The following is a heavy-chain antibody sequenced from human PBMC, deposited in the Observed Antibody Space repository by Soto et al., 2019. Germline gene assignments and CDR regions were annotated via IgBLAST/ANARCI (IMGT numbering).Heavy chain of an antibody. D-gene: IGHD3-16*01. V-gene: IGHV4-31*03. Sequence: QVQLQESGPGLVKPSQTLSLTCTVSGGSISSGGYYWSWIRQHPGKGLAWIGYIYYSGSTYYNPSVKSRVTIAVDTSKNHSSLKLSSVTAADTAVSYCARDPWYLGRNWFDPWGLGTLVNVSA. J-gene: IGHJ5*02. CDR1: GGSISSGGYY. CDR3: ARDPWYLGRNWFDP. CDR2: IYYSGST.